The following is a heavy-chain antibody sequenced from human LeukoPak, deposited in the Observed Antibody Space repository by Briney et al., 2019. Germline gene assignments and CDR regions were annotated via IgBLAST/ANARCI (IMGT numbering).Heavy chain of an antibody. Sequence: KAGGSLRLSCAASGFTFSSYAMSWVRQAPGKGLEWVSSIRGDSTETRHADSLMGRFTISRDNAKKSLYLQMNSLRAEDTAVYYCARGHFGVVLDYWGQGTLVTVSS. V-gene: IGHV3-21*01. D-gene: IGHD3-3*01. CDR1: GFTFSSYA. CDR2: IRGDSTET. CDR3: ARGHFGVVLDY. J-gene: IGHJ4*02.